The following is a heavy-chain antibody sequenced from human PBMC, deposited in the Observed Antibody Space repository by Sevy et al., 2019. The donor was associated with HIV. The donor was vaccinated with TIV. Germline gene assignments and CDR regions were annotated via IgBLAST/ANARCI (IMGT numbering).Heavy chain of an antibody. V-gene: IGHV3-23*01. D-gene: IGHD6-6*01. Sequence: GGSLRLSCAASGFTFSSYGMSWVRQAPGKGLEWVSVISDIGNTYYADSVKGRFTMSRDNSKNTPYLQMNSLRAEDTAVYYCAKCLAALPGYYYGVDVWGQGTTVTVSS. CDR2: ISDIGNT. CDR1: GFTFSSYG. CDR3: AKCLAALPGYYYGVDV. J-gene: IGHJ6*02.